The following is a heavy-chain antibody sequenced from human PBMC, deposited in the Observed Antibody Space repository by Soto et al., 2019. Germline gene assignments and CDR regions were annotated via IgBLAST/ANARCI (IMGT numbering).Heavy chain of an antibody. CDR3: ARVRYEWLATYYFDY. D-gene: IGHD6-19*01. Sequence: QVQLQESGPGLVKPSQTLSLTCTVSGGSISSGDYYWSWIRQPPGKGLEWIGYIYYSGSTYYNPSLKSRVTISVDTSKNQLSLKLSSVTAADTAVYYCARVRYEWLATYYFDYWGQGTLVTVSS. CDR2: IYYSGST. J-gene: IGHJ4*02. V-gene: IGHV4-30-4*01. CDR1: GGSISSGDYY.